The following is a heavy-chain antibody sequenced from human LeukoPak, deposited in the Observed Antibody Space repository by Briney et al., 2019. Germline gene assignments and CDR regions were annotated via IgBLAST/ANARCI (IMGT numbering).Heavy chain of an antibody. J-gene: IGHJ5*01. V-gene: IGHV4-38-2*02. CDR3: ARVGPYYGSGSFDF. D-gene: IGHD3-10*01. Sequence: PSETLSLTCTVSGYSISSGYYWGWIRPPPGKGLEWIGSIYHSGSTYYNPSLKSRVTISVDTSKNQFSLRLSSMTAADTAVYYCARVGPYYGSGSFDFWGQGILVTVSS. CDR2: IYHSGST. CDR1: GYSISSGYY.